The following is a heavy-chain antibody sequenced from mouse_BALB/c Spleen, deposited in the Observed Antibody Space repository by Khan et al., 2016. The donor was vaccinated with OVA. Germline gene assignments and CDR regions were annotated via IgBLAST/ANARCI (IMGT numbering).Heavy chain of an antibody. V-gene: IGHV2-6-7*01. Sequence: QVQLKESGPGLVAPSQSLSITCTVSGFSLTGYGVSWVRQPPGKGLEWLGMIWGDGSTDYNSVLKSRLSITKDNSKSQVFLKMNSLQTDDTARYYCARELRLGGFAFWGQGTLVTVSA. CDR1: GFSLTGYG. CDR2: IWGDGST. J-gene: IGHJ3*01. D-gene: IGHD1-2*01. CDR3: ARELRLGGFAF.